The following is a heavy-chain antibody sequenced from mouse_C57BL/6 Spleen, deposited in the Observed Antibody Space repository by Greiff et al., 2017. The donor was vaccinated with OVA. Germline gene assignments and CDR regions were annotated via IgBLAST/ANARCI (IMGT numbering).Heavy chain of an antibody. Sequence: EVQLVESGPGMVKPSQSLSLTCTVTGYSITSGYDWHWIRHFPGNKLEWMGYISYSGSTNYNPSLKSRISITHDTSKNHFFLKLNSVTTEDTATYYCAAGGNWDGYFDVWGTGTTVTVSS. D-gene: IGHD4-1*01. J-gene: IGHJ1*03. CDR3: AAGGNWDGYFDV. V-gene: IGHV3-1*01. CDR2: ISYSGST. CDR1: GYSITSGYD.